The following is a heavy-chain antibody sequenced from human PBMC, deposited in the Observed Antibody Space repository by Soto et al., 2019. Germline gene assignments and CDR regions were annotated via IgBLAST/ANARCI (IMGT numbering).Heavy chain of an antibody. V-gene: IGHV4-59*08. CDR3: ARVRTTLDFYYYYMDV. Sequence: SETLSLTCTVSGDSISDDYWSWIRQPPGKALEWIGYIYHSGSTSYNPSFKSRVTISVDTSKTQFSLKLSSVTAADTAVYYCARVRTTLDFYYYYMDVWGIGTTVIVSS. CDR2: IYHSGST. CDR1: GDSISDDY. J-gene: IGHJ6*03. D-gene: IGHD2-2*01.